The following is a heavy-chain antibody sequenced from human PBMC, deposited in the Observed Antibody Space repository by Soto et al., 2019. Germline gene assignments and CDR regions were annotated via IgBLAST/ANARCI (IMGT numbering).Heavy chain of an antibody. J-gene: IGHJ4*02. CDR1: GFTFSSYA. CDR3: ARDTSGYSGYGHY. CDR2: ISYDGSNK. Sequence: QVQLVESGGGVVQPGRSLRLSCAASGFTFSSYAMHWVRQAPGKGLEWVAVISYDGSNKYYADSVKGRFTISRDNSKNTLYLQMNSLRAEDTAVYYCARDTSGYSGYGHYWGQGTLVTGSS. D-gene: IGHD5-12*01. V-gene: IGHV3-30-3*01.